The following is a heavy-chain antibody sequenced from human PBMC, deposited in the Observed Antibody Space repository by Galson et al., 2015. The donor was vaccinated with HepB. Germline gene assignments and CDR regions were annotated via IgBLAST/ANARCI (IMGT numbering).Heavy chain of an antibody. CDR3: ARDINNGEGYAGGWFDP. D-gene: IGHD2-15*01. J-gene: IGHJ5*02. CDR1: GYTFTSYA. V-gene: IGHV1-18*04. Sequence: SVKVSCKASGYTFTSYAISWVRQAPGQGLEWLGWISAYNGNTNYAQKLQGRVTMTTDTSTSTAYMELRSLRSDDTALYYCARDINNGEGYAGGWFDPWGQGTLVTVSS. CDR2: ISAYNGNT.